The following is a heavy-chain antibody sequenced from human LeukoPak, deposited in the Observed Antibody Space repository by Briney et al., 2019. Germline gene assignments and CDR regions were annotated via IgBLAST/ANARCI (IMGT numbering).Heavy chain of an antibody. Sequence: GGSLRLSCAASGFTFSSYGMHWVRQAPGKGLEWVAVISYDGSNKYYADSVKGRFTISRDNSKNTLYLQMDSLRAEDSAVYYCAKDLYGSGWYNYFDPWGPGTRVTVSS. CDR2: ISYDGSNK. CDR1: GFTFSSYG. V-gene: IGHV3-30*18. J-gene: IGHJ5*02. D-gene: IGHD6-19*01. CDR3: AKDLYGSGWYNYFDP.